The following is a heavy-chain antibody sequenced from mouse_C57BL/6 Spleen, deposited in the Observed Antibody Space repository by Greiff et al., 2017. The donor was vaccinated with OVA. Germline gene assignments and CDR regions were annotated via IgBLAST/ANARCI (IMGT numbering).Heavy chain of an antibody. CDR1: GFSLTSYG. CDR3: ARASWDGAY. D-gene: IGHD4-1*01. Sequence: VQVVESGPGLVAPSQTLSITCTASGFSLTSYGVSWVRQPPGKGLEWLGVIWGDGGTTYHSALISRLSISKDNSKSQVFLKLNRLQTDDTATYYCARASWDGAYWGQGTLVTVSA. V-gene: IGHV2-3*01. J-gene: IGHJ3*01. CDR2: IWGDGGT.